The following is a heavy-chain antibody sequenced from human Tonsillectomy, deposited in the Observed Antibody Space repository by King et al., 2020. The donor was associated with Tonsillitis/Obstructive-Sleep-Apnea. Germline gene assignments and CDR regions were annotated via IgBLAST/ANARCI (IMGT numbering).Heavy chain of an antibody. J-gene: IGHJ6*03. D-gene: IGHD2-2*01. CDR1: GYTFTGYY. CDR2: INPNSGGT. CDR3: ARDRGSSTSCPGDYYYYYMDV. V-gene: IGHV1-2*04. Sequence: QLVQSGAEVKKPGASVKVSCKASGYTFTGYYMHWVRQAPGQGLEWMGWINPNSGGTNYAQKFQGWVTMTRDTSISTAYMELSRLRSDDTAVDYCARDRGSSTSCPGDYYYYYMDVWGKGTTVTVSS.